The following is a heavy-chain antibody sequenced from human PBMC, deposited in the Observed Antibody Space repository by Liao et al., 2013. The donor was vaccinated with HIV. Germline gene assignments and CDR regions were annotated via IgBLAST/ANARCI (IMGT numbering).Heavy chain of an antibody. CDR3: ARDYREYCSSTSCYGRAYFQQ. V-gene: IGHV4-34*01. D-gene: IGHD2-2*01. CDR2: INYSRST. CDR1: GGSFSGYY. Sequence: QVQLQQWGAGLLKPSETLSLTCAVYGGSFSGYYWSWIRQPPGKGLEWIGEINYSRSTNYNPSLKSRVTISVDTSKNQFSLKLRSVTAADTAVYYCARDYREYCSSTSCYGRAYFQQWGQGTLVTVSS. J-gene: IGHJ1*01.